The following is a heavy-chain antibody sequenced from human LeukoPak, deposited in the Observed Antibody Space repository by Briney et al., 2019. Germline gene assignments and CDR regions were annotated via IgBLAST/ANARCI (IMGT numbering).Heavy chain of an antibody. J-gene: IGHJ4*02. CDR2: IYPGDSDT. CDR1: GYSFTSYW. D-gene: IGHD6-19*01. CDR3: ARPKYSSGWEFDY. Sequence: GESLQISCKGSGYSFTSYWIGWVRQMPGKGLEWMGIIYPGDSDTRYSPSFQGQDTISADKSISTAYLQWSSLKASDTAMYYCARPKYSSGWEFDYWGQGTLVTVSS. V-gene: IGHV5-51*01.